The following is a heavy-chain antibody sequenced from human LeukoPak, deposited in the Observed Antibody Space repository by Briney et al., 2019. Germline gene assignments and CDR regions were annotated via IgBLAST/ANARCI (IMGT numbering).Heavy chain of an antibody. J-gene: IGHJ4*02. CDR1: GITLSNYG. Sequence: GGSLRLSCAVSGITLSNYGMSWVRQAPGKGLEWVACISDSGGSTNSEDSVKGRFTISRDNPKNTLYLQMNSLRAEDTAVYFCARRGVVIRVILVGFHKEAFYFDSWGQGALVTVSS. CDR3: ARRGVVIRVILVGFHKEAFYFDS. V-gene: IGHV3-23*01. D-gene: IGHD3-22*01. CDR2: ISDSGGST.